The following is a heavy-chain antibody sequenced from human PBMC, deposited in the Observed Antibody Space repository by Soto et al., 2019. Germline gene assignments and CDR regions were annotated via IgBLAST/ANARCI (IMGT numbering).Heavy chain of an antibody. CDR3: ARAYCSNAVCYYYFDL. J-gene: IGHJ4*02. CDR1: GFTFSTYA. Sequence: QVQLVESGGGVVQPGRSLRLSCVASGFTFSTYAMHWVRQAPGKGLEWVAVIYYDGSNKYYADSVKGRFSISRDNSKNTLYLQMNSLRAEDTAVYYCARAYCSNAVCYYYFDLRGQGTLVTVSS. V-gene: IGHV3-33*01. CDR2: IYYDGSNK. D-gene: IGHD2-8*01.